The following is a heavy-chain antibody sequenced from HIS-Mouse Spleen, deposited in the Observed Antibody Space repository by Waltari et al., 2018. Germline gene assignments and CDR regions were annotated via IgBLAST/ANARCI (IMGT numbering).Heavy chain of an antibody. CDR3: ARDPLPSYYGMDV. V-gene: IGHV1-18*01. D-gene: IGHD1-26*01. J-gene: IGHJ6*02. Sequence: RVTMTTDTSTSTAYMELRSLRSDDTAVYYCARDPLPSYYGMDVWGQGTTVTVSS.